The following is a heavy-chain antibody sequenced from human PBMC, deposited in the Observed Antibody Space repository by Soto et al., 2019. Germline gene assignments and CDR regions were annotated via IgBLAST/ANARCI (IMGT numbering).Heavy chain of an antibody. CDR2: INPSGGST. Sequence: ASVKVSCKASGYTFTSYYIHWVRQAPGQGLEWMGIINPSGGSTSYAQKFQGRVTMTRDTSTSTVYMELSSLRSEDTAVYYCAWSSGWYDYFAYWAQGTLVLVSS. J-gene: IGHJ4*02. CDR1: GYTFTSYY. CDR3: AWSSGWYDYFAY. V-gene: IGHV1-46*01. D-gene: IGHD6-19*01.